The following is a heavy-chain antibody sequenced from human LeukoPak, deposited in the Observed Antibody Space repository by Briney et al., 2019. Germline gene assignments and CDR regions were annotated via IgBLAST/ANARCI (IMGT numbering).Heavy chain of an antibody. Sequence: GGSLRLSCAASGFTFSSYAMSWVRQAPGKGLEWVSAIGGSGGSTYYADSVKGRFTISRDNAKNSLYLQMNSLRAEDTAVYYCAREPDIVATFGYWGQGTLVTVSS. CDR1: GFTFSSYA. J-gene: IGHJ4*02. CDR2: IGGSGGST. D-gene: IGHD5-12*01. V-gene: IGHV3-23*01. CDR3: AREPDIVATFGY.